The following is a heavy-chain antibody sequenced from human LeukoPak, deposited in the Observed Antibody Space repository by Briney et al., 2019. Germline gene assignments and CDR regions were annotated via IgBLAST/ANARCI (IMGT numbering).Heavy chain of an antibody. D-gene: IGHD3-22*01. CDR3: TRDPKKVEYYYDSSGYPLGFDP. CDR2: ISAHNGNT. J-gene: IGHJ5*02. V-gene: IGHV1-18*01. CDR1: GYTFTSYG. Sequence: ASVKVSCKASGYTFTSYGISWVRQAPGQGLEWMGWISAHNGNTNYAQKLQGRVTMTTDTSTSTAYMELRSLRSDDTAVYYCTRDPKKVEYYYDSSGYPLGFDPWGQGTLVTVSS.